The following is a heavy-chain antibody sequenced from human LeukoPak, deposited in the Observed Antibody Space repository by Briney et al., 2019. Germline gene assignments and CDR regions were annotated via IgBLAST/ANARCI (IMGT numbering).Heavy chain of an antibody. CDR2: ISGSGGST. D-gene: IGHD3-3*01. J-gene: IGHJ5*02. CDR3: AKCGTIFGVAAWRGNWFDP. Sequence: PGGSLRLSRAVSGFTFSSYAMRWVRQAPGKGLEWVSAISGSGGSTYYADSVKGRFTISRDNSKNTLYLQMNSLRAEDTAVYYCAKCGTIFGVAAWRGNWFDPWGPRTLVTVSS. CDR1: GFTFSSYA. V-gene: IGHV3-23*01.